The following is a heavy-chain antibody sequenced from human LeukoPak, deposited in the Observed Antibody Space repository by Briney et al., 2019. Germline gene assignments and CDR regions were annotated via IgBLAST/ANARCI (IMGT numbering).Heavy chain of an antibody. CDR3: ARASSRIIDYGDYPEGDAFDI. CDR2: IYSSGST. Sequence: SETLSLTCTVSGGSISSYYWSWIRQPPGKGLEWIGYIYSSGSTNYNPSLKGRVTIAVDTSKNQFSLKLSSVTAADTAVYYCARASSRIIDYGDYPEGDAFDIWGQGTMVTVSS. V-gene: IGHV4-59*12. J-gene: IGHJ3*02. D-gene: IGHD4-17*01. CDR1: GGSISSYY.